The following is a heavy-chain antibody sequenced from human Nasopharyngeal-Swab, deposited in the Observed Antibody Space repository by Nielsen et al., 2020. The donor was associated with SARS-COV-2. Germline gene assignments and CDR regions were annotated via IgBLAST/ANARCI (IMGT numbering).Heavy chain of an antibody. J-gene: IGHJ3*02. D-gene: IGHD3-22*01. Sequence: ASVKVSCTASGYTFTGYYMHWVRQAPGQGLEWMGWINPNSGGTNYAQKFQGWVTMTRDTSISTAYMELSRLRSDDTAVYYCARVRYYYDSHGAFDIWGQGTMVTVSS. V-gene: IGHV1-2*04. CDR3: ARVRYYYDSHGAFDI. CDR1: GYTFTGYY. CDR2: INPNSGGT.